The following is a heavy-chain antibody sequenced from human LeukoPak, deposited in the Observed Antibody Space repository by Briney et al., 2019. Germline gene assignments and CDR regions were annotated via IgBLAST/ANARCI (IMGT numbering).Heavy chain of an antibody. CDR3: ARGIAAAEVY. J-gene: IGHJ4*02. Sequence: KPGGSLRLSCAASGFTFSSYSMNWVRQAPGKGLEWVSSISSSSSYIYYADSVKGRFTISRGNAKNSLYLQMNSLRAEDTAVYYCARGIAAAEVYWGQGTLVTVSS. CDR1: GFTFSSYS. D-gene: IGHD6-13*01. CDR2: ISSSSSYI. V-gene: IGHV3-21*01.